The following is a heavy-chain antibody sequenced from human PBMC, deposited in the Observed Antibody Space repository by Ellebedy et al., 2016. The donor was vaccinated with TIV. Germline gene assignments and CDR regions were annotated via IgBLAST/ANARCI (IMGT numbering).Heavy chain of an antibody. J-gene: IGHJ5*02. D-gene: IGHD4-17*01. V-gene: IGHV3-7*01. CDR3: ARRASYGDYAVQINPWFDP. CDR1: GFNFRSYW. Sequence: GESLKISCAASGFNFRSYWMTWVRQAPGKGLEWVAKIRQEGDEIYYVESVKGRFTISRDNAKNSLFLQMNSLRVEDTAVYYCARRASYGDYAVQINPWFDPWGQGTQVTVTS. CDR2: IRQEGDEI.